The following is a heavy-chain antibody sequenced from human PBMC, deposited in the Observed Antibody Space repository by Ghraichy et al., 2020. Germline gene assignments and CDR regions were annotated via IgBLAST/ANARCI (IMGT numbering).Heavy chain of an antibody. V-gene: IGHV3-23*01. CDR2: ISGSGDGT. Sequence: GGSLRVSCAASGFSFSTHAMHWVRQAPGMGLEWVSSISGSGDGTYYANSVKGRFTISRDNSNNMMYLQMNSLRGDDTAVYYCVKGGIDYGGKGGWGQGTLVTVSS. D-gene: IGHD4-17*01. CDR1: GFSFSTHA. J-gene: IGHJ4*02. CDR3: VKGGIDYGGKGG.